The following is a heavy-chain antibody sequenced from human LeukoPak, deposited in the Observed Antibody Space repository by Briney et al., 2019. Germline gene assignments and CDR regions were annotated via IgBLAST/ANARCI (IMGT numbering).Heavy chain of an antibody. Sequence: PGGSLRLPCAASGFTFSSYGMHWVREAPGKGLEWVALIWYDGSNTYYADSVKGRYTISRDNSKNTLFLQMDSLRAEDTAVYYCARDRPTTHFDYWGQGTLVTVSS. CDR3: ARDRPTTHFDY. CDR1: GFTFSSYG. V-gene: IGHV3-33*01. CDR2: IWYDGSNT. D-gene: IGHD5-12*01. J-gene: IGHJ4*02.